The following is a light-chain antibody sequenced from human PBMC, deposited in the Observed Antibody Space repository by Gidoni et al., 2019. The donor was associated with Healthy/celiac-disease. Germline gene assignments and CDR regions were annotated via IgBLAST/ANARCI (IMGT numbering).Light chain of an antibody. CDR1: SSNIGSIF. V-gene: IGLV1-51*02. Sequence: QSVLTPPPSVSAAPGQQVTISCFGSSSNIGSIFVSWYQQLPATAPKLLIYENDKRPSGIPDRFSGSKSGTSATLGITGLQTGDEADYYCGTWDTSLRTWVFGGGTKVSVL. J-gene: IGLJ2*01. CDR3: GTWDTSLRTWV. CDR2: END.